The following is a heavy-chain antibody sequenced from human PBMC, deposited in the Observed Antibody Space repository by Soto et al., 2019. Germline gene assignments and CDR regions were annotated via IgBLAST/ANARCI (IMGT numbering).Heavy chain of an antibody. J-gene: IGHJ4*02. Sequence: PSETLSLTCTVSGGSISSSSYYWGWIRQPPGKGLEWIGSIYYSGSTYYNPSLKSRVTISVDTSKNQFSLKLSSVTAADTAVYYCARLYSSGWYDFDYWGQGTLVTVSS. V-gene: IGHV4-39*07. D-gene: IGHD6-19*01. CDR1: GGSISSSSYY. CDR2: IYYSGST. CDR3: ARLYSSGWYDFDY.